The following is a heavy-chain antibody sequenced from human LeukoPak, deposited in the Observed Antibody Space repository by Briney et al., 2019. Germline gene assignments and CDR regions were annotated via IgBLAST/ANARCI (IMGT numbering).Heavy chain of an antibody. J-gene: IGHJ6*03. V-gene: IGHV1-69*05. D-gene: IGHD6-13*01. CDR3: ARDVFGSRIRDSSSVVGHYYYMGV. Sequence: GSSVKVSCKASGGTFSSYAISWVRQAPGQGLEWMGGIIPIFGTANYAQKFQGRVTITTDESTSTAYMELSSLRSEDTAVYYCARDVFGSRIRDSSSVVGHYYYMGVWGKGTTVTVSS. CDR1: GGTFSSYA. CDR2: IIPIFGTA.